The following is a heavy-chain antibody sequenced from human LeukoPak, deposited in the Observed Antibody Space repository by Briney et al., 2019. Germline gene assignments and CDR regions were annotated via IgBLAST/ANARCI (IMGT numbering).Heavy chain of an antibody. V-gene: IGHV3-30-3*01. CDR2: ISYVETSK. CDR1: GFTFSSYA. CDR3: AREIGDYDFWSGTRGNGMDV. J-gene: IGHJ6*02. Sequence: GGSLRLSCAASGFTFSSYAMHWVRQAPGKGLEWVAVISYVETSKYYADSVKGRFTISRDNSKNMVYLQMNSQRAEDTAVYYCAREIGDYDFWSGTRGNGMDVWGQGTTVTVSS. D-gene: IGHD3-3*01.